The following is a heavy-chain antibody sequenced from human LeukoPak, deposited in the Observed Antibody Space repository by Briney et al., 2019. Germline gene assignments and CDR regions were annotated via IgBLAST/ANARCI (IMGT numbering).Heavy chain of an antibody. J-gene: IGHJ4*02. CDR1: GFTFSSYG. CDR2: ISSSSSYI. D-gene: IGHD1-26*01. Sequence: GGSLRLSCAASGFTFSSYGMNWVRQAPGKGLEWVSSISSSSSYIYYADSVKGRFTISRDNAKNSLYLQMNSLRAEDTAVYYCARGPKIYSGSYYDYWGQGTLVTVSS. V-gene: IGHV3-21*01. CDR3: ARGPKIYSGSYYDY.